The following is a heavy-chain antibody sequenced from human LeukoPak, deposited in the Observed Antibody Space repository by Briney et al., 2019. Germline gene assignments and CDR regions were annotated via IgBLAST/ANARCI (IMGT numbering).Heavy chain of an antibody. Sequence: PGRSLRLSCAASGFTFSSYAMHWVRQAPGKGLEWVAVISYDGSNKYYADSVKGRFTISRDNSKNTLYLQMNSLRAEDTAVYYCARDRKIFTMVRGVMIDIYGMDVWGQGTTVTVSS. CDR1: GFTFSSYA. V-gene: IGHV3-30-3*01. J-gene: IGHJ6*02. CDR3: ARDRKIFTMVRGVMIDIYGMDV. CDR2: ISYDGSNK. D-gene: IGHD3-10*01.